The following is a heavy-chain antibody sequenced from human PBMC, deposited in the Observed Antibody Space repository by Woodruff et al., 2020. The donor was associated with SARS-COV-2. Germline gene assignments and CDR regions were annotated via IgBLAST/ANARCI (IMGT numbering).Heavy chain of an antibody. CDR3: VTTTVTTYWYFDL. D-gene: IGHD4-17*01. J-gene: IGHJ2*01. Sequence: RVWVSRINSDGSTTSYADSVKGRFTISRDNAKNTLYLQMNSLRADDTAVYYCVTTTVTTYWYFDLWGRGTLVTVSS. CDR2: INSDGSTT. V-gene: IGHV3-74*01.